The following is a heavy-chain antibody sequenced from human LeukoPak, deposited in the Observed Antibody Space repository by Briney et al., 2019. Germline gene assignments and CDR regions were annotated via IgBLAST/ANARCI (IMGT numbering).Heavy chain of an antibody. J-gene: IGHJ4*02. Sequence: PGGSLRLSCAASGFTFSSYEMNWVRQAPGKGLEWVSYISSSGSTIYYADSVKGRFTISRDNAKDSLYLQMNSLRAEDTAVYYCARALGADFDYWGQGTLVTASS. CDR3: ARALGADFDY. CDR2: ISSSGSTI. D-gene: IGHD1-26*01. V-gene: IGHV3-48*03. CDR1: GFTFSSYE.